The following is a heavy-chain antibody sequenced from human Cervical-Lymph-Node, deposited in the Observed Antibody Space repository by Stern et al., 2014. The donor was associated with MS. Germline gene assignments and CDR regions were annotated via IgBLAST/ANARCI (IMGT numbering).Heavy chain of an antibody. CDR2: IISQAEGGTT. D-gene: IGHD1-26*01. J-gene: IGHJ6*02. CDR1: GFTFRNAW. CDR3: TTLDRSYPYYYYGMDV. Sequence: EMQLVESGGGLVKPGGSLRLSCAASGFTFRNAWMTWIRQAPGKGLEWVGRIISQAEGGTTDYSAPVKGRFTISRDDSKNTLYLQMNSLKTEDTAVYYCTTLDRSYPYYYYGMDVWGQGTTVTGPS. V-gene: IGHV3-15*01.